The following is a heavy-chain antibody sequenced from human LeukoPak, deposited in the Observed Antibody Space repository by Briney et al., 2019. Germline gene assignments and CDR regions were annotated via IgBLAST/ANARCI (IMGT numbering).Heavy chain of an antibody. D-gene: IGHD6-13*01. J-gene: IGHJ4*02. V-gene: IGHV1-69*13. CDR2: IIPIFGTA. CDR3: AIWDLYSSMFDY. CDR1: GGTFSSYA. Sequence: SVKVSCKASGGTFSSYAISWVRQAPGQGLEWMGGIIPIFGTANYAQKFQGRVMITADESTSTAYMELSSLRSEDTAVYYCAIWDLYSSMFDYWGQGTLVTVSS.